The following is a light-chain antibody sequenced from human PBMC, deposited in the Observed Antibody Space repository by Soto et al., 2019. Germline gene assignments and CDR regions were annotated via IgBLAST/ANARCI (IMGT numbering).Light chain of an antibody. Sequence: AIRMTQSPSSFSASAGDRVTITCRASQDISGYLAWYQQKPGKAPKLLIYAAYTLVSGVPSRFSGSASGTDFTLTINSLQSEDFATYHFQQYYSYPRTFGQGTNLEVK. J-gene: IGKJ1*01. CDR3: QQYYSYPRT. CDR2: AAY. V-gene: IGKV1-8*01. CDR1: QDISGY.